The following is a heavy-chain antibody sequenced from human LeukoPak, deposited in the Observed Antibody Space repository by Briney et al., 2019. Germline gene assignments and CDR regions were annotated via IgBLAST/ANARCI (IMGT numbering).Heavy chain of an antibody. J-gene: IGHJ4*02. CDR1: GYTFTSYG. Sequence: ASVKVSFKASGYTFTSYGISWVRQAPGQGLEWMGWISAYNGNTNYAQKLQGRVTMTTDTSTSTAYMELRSLRSDDTAVYYCARTGGSGWPTPHYFDYWGQGTLVTVSS. D-gene: IGHD6-19*01. CDR2: ISAYNGNT. CDR3: ARTGGSGWPTPHYFDY. V-gene: IGHV1-18*01.